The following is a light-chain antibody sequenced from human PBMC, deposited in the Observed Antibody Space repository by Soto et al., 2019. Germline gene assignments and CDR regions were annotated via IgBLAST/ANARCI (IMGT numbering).Light chain of an antibody. J-gene: IGLJ3*02. CDR3: QTWGTGSWV. V-gene: IGLV4-69*01. Sequence: QLVLTQSPSASASLGASVKLTCTLSSGHSSYAIAWHQQQPEKGPRYLMKLNSDGSHSKGDGIPDRFSGSSSGAERYLTISILQSEYEADYYCQTWGTGSWVFGGGTKLTVL. CDR1: SGHSSYA. CDR2: LNSDGSH.